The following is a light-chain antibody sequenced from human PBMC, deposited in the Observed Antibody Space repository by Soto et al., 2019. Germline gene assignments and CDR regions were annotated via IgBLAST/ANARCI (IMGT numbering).Light chain of an antibody. CDR2: LNSDGSH. CDR3: QTWGTGIVV. V-gene: IGLV4-69*01. CDR1: SGHSSYA. J-gene: IGLJ2*01. Sequence: QPVLTQSPSASASLGASVKLTCTLSSGHSSYAIAWHQQQPEKGPRYLMYLNSDGSHSKGDGIPDRFSGSSSGAERYLTISSLQSEDEADYYCQTWGTGIVVFGGGTKLTVL.